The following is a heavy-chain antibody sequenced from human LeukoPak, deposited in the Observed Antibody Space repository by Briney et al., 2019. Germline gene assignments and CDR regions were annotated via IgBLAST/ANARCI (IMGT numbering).Heavy chain of an antibody. D-gene: IGHD4-11*01. CDR3: ARHAARNYRKGVSPFDP. J-gene: IGHJ5*02. V-gene: IGHV4-39*01. Sequence: SETLSLTCTVSGGSISSSSYYWGWIRQPPGKGLEWIGSIYYSGSTYYNPSLKSRVTISVDTSKNQFSLKLSSVTAADTAVYYCARHAARNYRKGVSPFDPWGQGTLVTVSS. CDR1: GGSISSSSYY. CDR2: IYYSGST.